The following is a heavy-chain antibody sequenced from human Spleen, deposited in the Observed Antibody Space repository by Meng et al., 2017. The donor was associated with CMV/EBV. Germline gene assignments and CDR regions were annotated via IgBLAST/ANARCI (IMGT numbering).Heavy chain of an antibody. CDR1: GFTFRSNW. D-gene: IGHD5-12*01. Sequence: GESLKISCAASGFTFRSNWMNWVRQAPGKGLEWVANIKQDGSEKYYVDSVKGRFTISRDNAKNSLYLQMNRLRAEDTAIYHNVRVSGRRVFDYWGQGTLVTVSS. CDR3: VRVSGRRVFDY. CDR2: IKQDGSEK. V-gene: IGHV3-7*01. J-gene: IGHJ4*02.